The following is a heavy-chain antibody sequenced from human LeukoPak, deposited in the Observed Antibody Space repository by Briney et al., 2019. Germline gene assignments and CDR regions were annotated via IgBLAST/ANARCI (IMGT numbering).Heavy chain of an antibody. CDR1: GGTFSSYA. V-gene: IGHV1-69*13. CDR3: ASSAKTGGYYYYGIDV. Sequence: GASVKVSCKASGGTFSSYAISWVRQAPGQGLEWMGGIIPIFGTANYAQKFQGRVTITADESTSTAYMELSSLRSEDTAVYYCASSAKTGGYYYYGIDVWGQGTTVTVSS. J-gene: IGHJ6*02. CDR2: IIPIFGTA.